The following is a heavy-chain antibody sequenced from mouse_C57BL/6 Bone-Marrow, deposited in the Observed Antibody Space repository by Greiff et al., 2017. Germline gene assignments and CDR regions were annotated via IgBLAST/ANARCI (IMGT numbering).Heavy chain of an antibody. CDR1: GYSFTGYY. V-gene: IGHV1-42*01. J-gene: IGHJ4*01. D-gene: IGHD1-1*01. Sequence: EVQLQQSGPELVKPGASVKISCKASGYSFTGYYMNWVKQSPEKSLEWIGEINPSTGGTTYNQQFKAKATLTVDKSSSTAYMHLKILTSEDSAVYYCSRGGSSSYARCYWCQGTSVTVTA. CDR2: INPSTGGT. CDR3: SRGGSSSYARCY.